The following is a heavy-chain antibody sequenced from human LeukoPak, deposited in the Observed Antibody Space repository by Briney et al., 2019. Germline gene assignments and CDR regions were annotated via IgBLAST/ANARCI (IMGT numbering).Heavy chain of an antibody. V-gene: IGHV4-59*08. Sequence: PSETLSLTCTVSGDSIINYYWSWIRQSPGKALEWIGYIYYSESTKYNPSLKSRVTISVDPSKNQFSLKLSSVTAADTAVYYCARQRGSGSLYLDFWGQGTLLTVFS. D-gene: IGHD3-10*01. J-gene: IGHJ4*02. CDR3: ARQRGSGSLYLDF. CDR1: GDSIINYY. CDR2: IYYSEST.